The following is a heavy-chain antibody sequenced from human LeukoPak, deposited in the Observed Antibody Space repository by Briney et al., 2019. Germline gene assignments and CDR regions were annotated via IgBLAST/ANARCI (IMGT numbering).Heavy chain of an antibody. D-gene: IGHD3-22*01. CDR3: AKDLYDSYFFDY. CDR2: ISGSGDST. CDR1: GFTFSSYA. V-gene: IGHV3-23*01. J-gene: IGHJ4*02. Sequence: PGGSLRLSCAASGFTFSSYAMSWVRQAPGKGLEWVSAISGSGDSTHYADSVKGRFTISRDISKNTLYLQMNSLRAEDTAIYYCAKDLYDSYFFDYWGQGTLVTVSS.